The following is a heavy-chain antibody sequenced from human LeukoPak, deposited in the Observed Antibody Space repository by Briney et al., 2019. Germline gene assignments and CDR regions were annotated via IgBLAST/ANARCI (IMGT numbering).Heavy chain of an antibody. J-gene: IGHJ2*01. CDR2: IYYSGST. Sequence: PSGTLSLTCAVSGGSISSSNWWSWIRQPPGKGLEWIGYIYYSGSTDYNPSLKSRVTISVDTSKNQFSLKLSSVTAADTAVYYCARGRTIFGVVEYFDLWGRGTLVTVSS. CDR1: GGSISSSNW. V-gene: IGHV4-61*01. CDR3: ARGRTIFGVVEYFDL. D-gene: IGHD3-3*01.